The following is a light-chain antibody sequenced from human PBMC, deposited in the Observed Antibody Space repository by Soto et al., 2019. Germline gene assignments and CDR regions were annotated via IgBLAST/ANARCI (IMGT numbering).Light chain of an antibody. J-gene: IGKJ4*01. CDR2: DAS. Sequence: AIQLTQSPSSLSASVGDRVTITCRASQGISSALVWYQQGPGEAPKLLIYDASTLESGVPSRFSGSGYGTDFTLTITSLQPEDCATYYCQQFDNYPLTFGGGTKVDIK. V-gene: IGKV1D-13*01. CDR1: QGISSA. CDR3: QQFDNYPLT.